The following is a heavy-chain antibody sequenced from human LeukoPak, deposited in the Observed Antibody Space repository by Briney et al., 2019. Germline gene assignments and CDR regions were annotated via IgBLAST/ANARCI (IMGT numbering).Heavy chain of an antibody. D-gene: IGHD3-10*01. CDR2: IYPGDSDT. J-gene: IGHJ3*02. CDR3: ARRQYGSGVDDAFDI. V-gene: IGHV5-51*01. Sequence: GESLKISCKGSGYSFTTYWIAWVRQMPGKGLEWMGIIYPGDSDTRYSPSFQGQVTISVDKSISTAYLQWSSLKASDTAIYYCARRQYGSGVDDAFDIWGQGTMVTVS. CDR1: GYSFTTYW.